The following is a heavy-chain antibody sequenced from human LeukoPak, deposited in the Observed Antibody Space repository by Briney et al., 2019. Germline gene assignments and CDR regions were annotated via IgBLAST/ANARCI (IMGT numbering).Heavy chain of an antibody. CDR2: ISYDETNT. D-gene: IGHD2-2*01. CDR3: ARVWELSYDY. J-gene: IGHJ4*02. V-gene: IGHV3-30-3*01. Sequence: PGGSLRLSCAASGFIFSSYAMHWVRQAPGTGLEWVALISYDETNTYYADSVKGRFTISRDNSKNTLYLQMNSLRAEDTAVYYCARVWELSYDYWGQGTQVTVSS. CDR1: GFIFSSYA.